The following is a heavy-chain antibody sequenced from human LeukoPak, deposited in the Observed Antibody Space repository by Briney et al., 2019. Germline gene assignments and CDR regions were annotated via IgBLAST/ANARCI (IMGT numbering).Heavy chain of an antibody. Sequence: GASVKVSCKASGYTFTDYYMHWVRQAPGQGLEWMGWINPNSGGTNYAQEFQGRVTMTRDTSISTVYMEVHGLRSDDTAVYYCANLMGTAYYYDMDVWGQGTTVTVSS. J-gene: IGHJ6*02. CDR2: INPNSGGT. CDR3: ANLMGTAYYYDMDV. V-gene: IGHV1-2*02. CDR1: GYTFTDYY. D-gene: IGHD1/OR15-1a*01.